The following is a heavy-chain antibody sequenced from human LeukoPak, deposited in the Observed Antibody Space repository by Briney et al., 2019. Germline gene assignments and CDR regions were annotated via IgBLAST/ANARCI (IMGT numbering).Heavy chain of an antibody. J-gene: IGHJ6*03. V-gene: IGHV4-39*07. D-gene: IGHD3-10*01. CDR3: ARVSSYYGNYYMDV. Sequence: SETLSLTCTVSGGSISSSSYYWGWIRQPPGKGLEWIGSIYYSGSAYYNPSLKSRVTISVDTSKNQFSLKLSSVTAADTAVYYCARVSSYYGNYYMDVWGKGTTVTVSS. CDR2: IYYSGSA. CDR1: GGSISSSSYY.